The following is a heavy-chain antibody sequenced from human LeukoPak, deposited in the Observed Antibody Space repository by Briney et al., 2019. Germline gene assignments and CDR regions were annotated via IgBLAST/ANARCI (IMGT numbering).Heavy chain of an antibody. J-gene: IGHJ4*02. CDR1: GYTFTSYY. Sequence: ASVKVSCKASGYTFTSYYIHWVRQAPGQGLEWMGIINPRGGGTRYAQKFQGRVTMTSDTSTTTAYMELSSLRSEDTAVYYCARALGYRGYDYGWYYDYWGQGTLVTVSS. CDR3: ARALGYRGYDYGWYYDY. CDR2: INPRGGGT. D-gene: IGHD5-12*01. V-gene: IGHV1-46*01.